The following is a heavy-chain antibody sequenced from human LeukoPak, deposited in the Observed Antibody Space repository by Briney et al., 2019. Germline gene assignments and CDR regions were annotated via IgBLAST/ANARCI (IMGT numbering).Heavy chain of an antibody. V-gene: IGHV1-18*04. CDR3: ARQAGGYSSGWYQFHFDY. D-gene: IGHD6-19*01. J-gene: IGHJ4*02. CDR2: INAYTGNT. CDR1: GYTFTNYG. Sequence: ASVKVSCKASGYTFTNYGISWVRQTPGEGLEWMRWINAYTGNTNYAQKFQGRVTMTTDTSTSTAYMELRNLRSDDTAVYCCARQAGGYSSGWYQFHFDYWGQGTLVTVSS.